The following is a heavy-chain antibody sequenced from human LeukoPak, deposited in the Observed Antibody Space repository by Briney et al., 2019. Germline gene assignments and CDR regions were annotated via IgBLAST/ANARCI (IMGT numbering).Heavy chain of an antibody. J-gene: IGHJ4*02. Sequence: GGSLRLSCAASGFTFSNYAMTWVRQAPGKGLEWVSVINGGGSYTAYADSVKGRFTISRDNSKNTLYLQMNSLRAEDTAVYYCARARYDILTGYPDYWGQGTLVTVSS. CDR1: GFTFSNYA. V-gene: IGHV3-23*01. CDR2: INGGGSYT. D-gene: IGHD3-9*01. CDR3: ARARYDILTGYPDY.